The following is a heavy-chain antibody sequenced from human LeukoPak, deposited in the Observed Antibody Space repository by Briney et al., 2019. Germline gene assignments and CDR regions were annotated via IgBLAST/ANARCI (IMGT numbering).Heavy chain of an antibody. CDR2: IIPILGIA. Sequence: ASVKVSCKASGGTFSSYAISWVRQAPGQGLEWMGRIIPILGIANYAQKFQGRVTITADTSTSTVYMELSSLRSEDTAVYYCARDFGHLDNFDYWGQGTLVTVSS. D-gene: IGHD3-3*01. CDR1: GGTFSSYA. J-gene: IGHJ4*02. CDR3: ARDFGHLDNFDY. V-gene: IGHV1-69*04.